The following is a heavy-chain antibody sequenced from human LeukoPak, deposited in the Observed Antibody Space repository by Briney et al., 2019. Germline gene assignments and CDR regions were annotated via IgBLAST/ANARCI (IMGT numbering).Heavy chain of an antibody. D-gene: IGHD1-26*01. J-gene: IGHJ4*02. CDR1: GFTFSSYE. V-gene: IGHV3-48*03. CDR3: VRDYRGFDY. Sequence: GGSLRLSCAASGFTFSSYELNWVRQAPGKGLEWVSYITTSGSTIYYADSVKGRFTISRKNAKNSLYLQMNSLRAEDTAVYYCVRDYRGFDYWGQGTLVTVSS. CDR2: ITTSGSTI.